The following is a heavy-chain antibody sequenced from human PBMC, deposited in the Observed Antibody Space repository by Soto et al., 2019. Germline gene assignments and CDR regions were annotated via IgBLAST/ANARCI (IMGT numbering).Heavy chain of an antibody. J-gene: IGHJ4*02. CDR2: IVVGSGNT. CDR1: GFTFTSSA. Sequence: VKVSFKASGFTFTSSAVQWVRQARGQRLEWIGWIVVGSGNTNYAQKFQERVTITRDMSTSTAYMELSSLRSEDTAVYYCAKDQSPAMVTNFDYWGQGTLVTVSS. V-gene: IGHV1-58*01. D-gene: IGHD5-18*01. CDR3: AKDQSPAMVTNFDY.